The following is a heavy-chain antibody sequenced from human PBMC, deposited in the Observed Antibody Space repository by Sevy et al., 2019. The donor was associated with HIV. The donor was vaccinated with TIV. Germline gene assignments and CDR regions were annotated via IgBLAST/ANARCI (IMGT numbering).Heavy chain of an antibody. CDR2: IWYDGSNK. J-gene: IGHJ6*02. D-gene: IGHD3-3*01. CDR1: GFTFSSYG. Sequence: GGSLRLSCAASGFTFSSYGMHWVRQAPGKGLEWVAVIWYDGSNKYYADSVKGRFTISRDNSKNTLYLQMNSLRAEDTAVYYCAREETTYDFWSGYPVRSSMDVWGQGTTVTVSS. V-gene: IGHV3-33*01. CDR3: AREETTYDFWSGYPVRSSMDV.